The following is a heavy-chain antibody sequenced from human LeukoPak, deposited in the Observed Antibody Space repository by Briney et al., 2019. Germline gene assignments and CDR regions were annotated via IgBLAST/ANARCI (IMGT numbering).Heavy chain of an antibody. Sequence: SETLSLTCAVYGGSFSGYYWSWIRQPPGKGLEWIGEINHSGGTNYNPSLKSRVTISVDTSKNQFSLKLSSVTAADTAVYFCARESFGGASYLDPWGQGTLVTVSS. J-gene: IGHJ5*02. D-gene: IGHD2-21*01. CDR2: INHSGGT. CDR1: GGSFSGYY. V-gene: IGHV4-34*01. CDR3: ARESFGGASYLDP.